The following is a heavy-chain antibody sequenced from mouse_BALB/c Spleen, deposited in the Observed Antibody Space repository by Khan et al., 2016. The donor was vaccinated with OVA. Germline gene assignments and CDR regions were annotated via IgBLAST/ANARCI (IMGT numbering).Heavy chain of an antibody. Sequence: QVQLKESGAELARPGASVKMSCKASGYTFTSYTIHWIKQRPGQGLEWIGYINPSSGYTNYNQKFKDKATLTADKSSTTAYMQLSSLTSDDSAVYYCASDGAYVRNNGWFDYWGEGTLVTVSA. V-gene: IGHV1-4*01. CDR3: ASDGAYVRNNGWFDY. D-gene: IGHD2-12*01. CDR2: INPSSGYT. J-gene: IGHJ3*01. CDR1: GYTFTSYT.